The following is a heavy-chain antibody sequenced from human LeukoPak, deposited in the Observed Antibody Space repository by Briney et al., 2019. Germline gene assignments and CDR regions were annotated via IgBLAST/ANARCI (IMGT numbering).Heavy chain of an antibody. D-gene: IGHD2-21*01. Sequence: ASVKVSCKASGYTFTGYYMHWVRQAPGQGLEWMGWISAYNGNTNYAQKLQGRVTMTTDTSTSTAYMELRSLRSDDTAVYYCARCDPFYYYYMDVWGKGTTVTVSS. CDR3: ARCDPFYYYYMDV. CDR1: GYTFTGYY. CDR2: ISAYNGNT. V-gene: IGHV1-18*04. J-gene: IGHJ6*03.